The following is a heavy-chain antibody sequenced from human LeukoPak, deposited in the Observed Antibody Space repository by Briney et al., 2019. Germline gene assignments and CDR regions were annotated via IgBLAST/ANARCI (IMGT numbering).Heavy chain of an antibody. Sequence: ASVKVSCKASGYTFTGDYMHWVPQAPGQGLAWMGWINPNSGGTNYAQKFQGRVTMTRDTSISTAYMELSRLRSDDTAVYYCARPYGDYDDNWFDPWGQGTLVTVSS. CDR1: GYTFTGDY. V-gene: IGHV1-2*02. CDR2: INPNSGGT. J-gene: IGHJ5*02. CDR3: ARPYGDYDDNWFDP. D-gene: IGHD4-17*01.